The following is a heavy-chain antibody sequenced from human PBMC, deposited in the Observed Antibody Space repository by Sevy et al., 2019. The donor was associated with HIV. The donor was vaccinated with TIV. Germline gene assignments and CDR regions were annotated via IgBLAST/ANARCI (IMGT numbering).Heavy chain of an antibody. Sequence: GGSLRLSCAASGFTFRSHWMHWVRQAPGKGLVWVSRSNSDGSDRSYADSVKGRFTISRDNAKNTLYLEMNSLGAEDTAVYYCARGDNYDSSSYYDYWGQGTLVTVSS. J-gene: IGHJ4*02. CDR1: GFTFRSHW. CDR2: SNSDGSDR. V-gene: IGHV3-74*01. CDR3: ARGDNYDSSSYYDY. D-gene: IGHD3-22*01.